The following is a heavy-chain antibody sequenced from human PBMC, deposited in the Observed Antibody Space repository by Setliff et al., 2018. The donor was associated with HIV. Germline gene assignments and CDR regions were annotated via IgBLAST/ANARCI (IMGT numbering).Heavy chain of an antibody. CDR3: ARTRGGIVDY. V-gene: IGHV4-4*09. D-gene: IGHD3-22*01. Sequence: SETLSLTCNVSGGSITGRIYYWSWIRQPPGKGPEWIGYIYTSGSINYNPSLKSRVTISVDTSKNQFSLKLTSVAAADTAVYYCARTRGGIVDYWGQGTLVTVS. CDR1: GGSITGRIYY. J-gene: IGHJ4*02. CDR2: IYTSGSI.